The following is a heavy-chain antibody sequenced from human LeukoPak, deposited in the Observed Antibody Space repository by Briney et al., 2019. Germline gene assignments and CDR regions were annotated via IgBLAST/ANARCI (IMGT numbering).Heavy chain of an antibody. J-gene: IGHJ4*02. Sequence: GASVKVSCKASGYTLTDYYMHWVRQAPGQGLEWMGRINPNSGGTNYAQKFQGRVTMTRDTSISTVYMELSRLRSDDTAVYYCAGDLGYCTNGVCHTRFDYWGQGTLVAVSS. CDR2: INPNSGGT. CDR1: GYTLTDYY. D-gene: IGHD2-8*01. V-gene: IGHV1-2*06. CDR3: AGDLGYCTNGVCHTRFDY.